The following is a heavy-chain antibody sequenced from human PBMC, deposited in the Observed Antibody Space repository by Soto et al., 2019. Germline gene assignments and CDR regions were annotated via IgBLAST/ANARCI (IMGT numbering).Heavy chain of an antibody. V-gene: IGHV3-21*01. CDR3: ARDTVATMSGLGLFDD. CDR1: GFTFSSYS. D-gene: IGHD5-12*01. CDR2: ISSSSSYI. J-gene: IGHJ4*02. Sequence: EMQLVESGGGLVKPGGSLRLSCAASGFTFSSYSMNWVRQAPGKGLEWVSSISSSSSYIYYADSVKGRFTISRDNAKNSLYLQMSSLRAESTAVYYCARDTVATMSGLGLFDDWGQGSLVTVSS.